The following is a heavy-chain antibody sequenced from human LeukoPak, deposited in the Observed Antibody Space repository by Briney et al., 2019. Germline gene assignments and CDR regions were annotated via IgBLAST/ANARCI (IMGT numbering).Heavy chain of an antibody. CDR3: ARDKYCSGGRCYYGFDP. J-gene: IGHJ5*02. Sequence: PSETLSLTCTVSGGSISSYYWSWIRQPPGKGLEWIGSIYYSGSTNYNPSLKSRVTLSVDTSKNQFSLKLSSVTAADTAVYYCARDKYCSGGRCYYGFDPWGQGTLVTVSS. V-gene: IGHV4-59*01. D-gene: IGHD2-15*01. CDR2: IYYSGST. CDR1: GGSISSYY.